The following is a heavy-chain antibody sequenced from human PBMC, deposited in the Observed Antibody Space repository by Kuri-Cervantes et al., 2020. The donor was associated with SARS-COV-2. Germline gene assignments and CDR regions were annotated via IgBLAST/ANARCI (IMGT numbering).Heavy chain of an antibody. CDR3: AKGQQWLVLGGIDY. CDR1: GFTFSSYA. CDR2: ISGSGGST. Sequence: GESLKISCAAPGFTFSSYAMSWVRQAPGKGLEWVSAISGSGGSTYYADSVKGRFTISRDNSKNTLYLQMNSLRAEDTAVYYCAKGQQWLVLGGIDYWGQGTLVTVSS. D-gene: IGHD6-19*01. J-gene: IGHJ4*02. V-gene: IGHV3-23*01.